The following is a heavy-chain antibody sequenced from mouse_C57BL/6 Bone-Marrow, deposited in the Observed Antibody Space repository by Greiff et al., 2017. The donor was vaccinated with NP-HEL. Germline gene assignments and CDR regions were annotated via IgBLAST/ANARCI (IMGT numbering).Heavy chain of an antibody. CDR2: IYPGGGYT. CDR1: GYTFTNYW. V-gene: IGHV1-63*01. D-gene: IGHD2-5*01. J-gene: IGHJ2*01. Sequence: QVQLQQSGAELVRPGTSVKMSCKASGYTFTNYWIGWAKQRPGHGLEWIGDIYPGGGYTNYNEKFKGKATLTADKSSSTAYMQFSSLTSEDSAIYYCARHSNYDFDYWGQGTTLTVSS. CDR3: ARHSNYDFDY.